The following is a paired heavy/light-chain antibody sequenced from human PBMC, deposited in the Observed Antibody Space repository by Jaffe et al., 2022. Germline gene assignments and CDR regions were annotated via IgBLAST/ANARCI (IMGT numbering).Heavy chain of an antibody. V-gene: IGHV3-23*04. CDR3: AKPDFHYFWSGYRPFDN. CDR2: ISGPGPST. J-gene: IGHJ4*02. Sequence: DVQLVESGGALVQPGGSLRLSCAASGFTFSDYAMVWVRQAPGKGLEWVSAISGPGPSTYYADSVKGRFTVSRDNSKSTLYLQLDNLRAEDTAVYYCAKPDFHYFWSGYRPFDNWGQGTLVTVSS. CDR1: GFTFSDYA. D-gene: IGHD3-3*01.
Light chain of an antibody. V-gene: IGLV2-8*01. Sequence: QSALTQPPSASGSPGQSVTMSCIGTSSDVGTYNYVSWYQQHPGSAPKLIIYEVTKRPSGVPDRFSASKSGNTASLTVSGLQAEDEADYYCSSYAGSSNVIFGGGTKLTVL. CDR3: SSYAGSSNVI. J-gene: IGLJ2*01. CDR2: EVT. CDR1: SSDVGTYNY.